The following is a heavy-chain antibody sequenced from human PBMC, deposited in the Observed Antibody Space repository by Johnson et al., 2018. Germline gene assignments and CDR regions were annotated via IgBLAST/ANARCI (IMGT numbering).Heavy chain of an antibody. CDR2: ISYAGSKK. D-gene: IGHD3-9*01. CDR1: GFTFSSYA. CDR3: AKDIQRGRYSGWGAFDI. V-gene: IGHV3-30-3*01. Sequence: QVQLVQSGGGVVQPGRSXRLSCAASGFTFSSYAMHWVRQAPGKGLEWVAVISYAGSKKYYADSVKGRFTIYRDNSKNTQYLQMNSRRAEDTALYYCAKDIQRGRYSGWGAFDIGGPGAMVTVSS. J-gene: IGHJ3*02.